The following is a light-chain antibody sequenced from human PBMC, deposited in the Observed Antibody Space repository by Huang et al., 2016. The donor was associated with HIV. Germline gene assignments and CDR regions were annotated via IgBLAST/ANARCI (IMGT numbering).Light chain of an antibody. Sequence: EIVLTQSPATLSLSPGERATLSCRASQSVSSSLAWYQQKPGQAPRLRIYDASNRATGIPARFIGSGSGTDFTLTISSLEPEDFAVYYCQQRSNWPPLTFGGGTKVEIK. CDR3: QQRSNWPPLT. J-gene: IGKJ4*01. V-gene: IGKV3-11*01. CDR1: QSVSSS. CDR2: DAS.